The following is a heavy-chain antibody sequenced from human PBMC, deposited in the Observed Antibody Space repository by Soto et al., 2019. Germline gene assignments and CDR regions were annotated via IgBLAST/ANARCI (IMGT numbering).Heavy chain of an antibody. CDR3: ARPDGSTYSFRY. CDR1: GFTFNAYS. Sequence: VQLLESGGSLVQPGGSLRLSCAASGFTFNAYSLSWVRQAPGKGLEWVSAISTTGGSTYYADSVKGRFTISRDNSQNTLSLQMSSLRAEDTAVYFCARPDGSTYSFRYWGQGTLVTVSP. CDR2: ISTTGGST. D-gene: IGHD3-10*01. J-gene: IGHJ4*02. V-gene: IGHV3-23*01.